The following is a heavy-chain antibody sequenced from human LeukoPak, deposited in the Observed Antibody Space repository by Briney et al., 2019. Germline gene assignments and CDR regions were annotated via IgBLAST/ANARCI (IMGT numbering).Heavy chain of an antibody. CDR1: GFTVGTNS. V-gene: IGHV3-48*04. CDR2: TSSSGRTI. D-gene: IGHD6-13*01. CDR3: ARRAIAEGFDY. Sequence: PGGSLRLSCAASGFTVGTNSMSWVRQSPGKGLEWVSYTSSSGRTIYYADSVRGRFTISRDSAKNSLYLQMNSLRVEDTAVYYCARRAIAEGFDYWGQGTLVTVSS. J-gene: IGHJ4*02.